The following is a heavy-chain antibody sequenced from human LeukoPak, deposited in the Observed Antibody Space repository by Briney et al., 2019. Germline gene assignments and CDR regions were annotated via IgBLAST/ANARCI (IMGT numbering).Heavy chain of an antibody. D-gene: IGHD3-22*01. V-gene: IGHV4-30-4*01. Sequence: SETLSLTCTVSGASIRSGDYYWSRIRQPPGKGLEWIGYIYDSGSTYYNPSLKSRVTISVDTSKNQFSLELSSVTAADTAVYYCARFYDGSGYADNWGQGTLVTVSS. CDR2: IYDSGST. J-gene: IGHJ4*02. CDR3: ARFYDGSGYADN. CDR1: GASIRSGDYY.